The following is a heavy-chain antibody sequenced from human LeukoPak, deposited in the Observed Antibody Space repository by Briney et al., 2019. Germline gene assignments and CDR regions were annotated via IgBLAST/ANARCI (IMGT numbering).Heavy chain of an antibody. CDR1: RFTLSSYW. CDR3: ATGDHVNWHHY. V-gene: IGHV3-7*01. J-gene: IGHJ4*02. Sequence: GGSLRLSCEASRFTLSSYWMSWVRQAPGKGLEWVANINQDGSQKHYVDSVKGRFTISRDNAKNSLYLQMTSLRAEDTAVYYCATGDHVNWHHYWGQGTLVTVSP. D-gene: IGHD3-10*02. CDR2: INQDGSQK.